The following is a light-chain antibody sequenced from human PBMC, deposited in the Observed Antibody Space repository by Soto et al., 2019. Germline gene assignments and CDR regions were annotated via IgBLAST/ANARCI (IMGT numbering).Light chain of an antibody. CDR2: DVS. CDR1: SSDVGGYNY. Sequence: QSALTQPASVSGSPGQSITISCTGTSSDVGGYNYVSWYQQHPGKAPKLMIYDVSNRPSGVSNRFSGSKSGNTASLPISGLKAEDEADYYCRSYTSSSVYVFGTGTKVTVL. V-gene: IGLV2-14*01. CDR3: RSYTSSSVYV. J-gene: IGLJ1*01.